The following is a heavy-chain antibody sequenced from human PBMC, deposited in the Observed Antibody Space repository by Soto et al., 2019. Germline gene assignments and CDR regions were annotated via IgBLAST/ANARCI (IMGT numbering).Heavy chain of an antibody. D-gene: IGHD3-10*01. CDR3: AGSGSVYYYGWGSEQDAFDI. J-gene: IGHJ3*02. V-gene: IGHV4-31*03. Sequence: QVQLQESGPGLVKPSQTLSLTCTVSGGSISSGGYYWSWIRQHPGKGLEWIGYIYYSGSTYYNPSLNVRVTAAVDASKIQFCLELGSVTAADTAVYDCAGSGSVYYYGWGSEQDAFDIWGQGTMVTVSS. CDR1: GGSISSGGYY. CDR2: IYYSGST.